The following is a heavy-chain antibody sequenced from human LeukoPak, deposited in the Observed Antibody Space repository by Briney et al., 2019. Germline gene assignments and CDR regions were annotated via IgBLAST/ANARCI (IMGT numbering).Heavy chain of an antibody. V-gene: IGHV4-4*07. CDR3: ARDRNYGSGNLFDY. CDR1: GGSIIDYY. Sequence: SETLSLTCTVSGGSIIDYYWSWLRQSAGKGLEWIGRIYTSGSTNYNPSLKSRVTMSVDTSKNQFSLKLTSVTAADTAVYYCARDRNYGSGNLFDYWGQGTLVTVPS. CDR2: IYTSGST. J-gene: IGHJ4*02. D-gene: IGHD3-10*01.